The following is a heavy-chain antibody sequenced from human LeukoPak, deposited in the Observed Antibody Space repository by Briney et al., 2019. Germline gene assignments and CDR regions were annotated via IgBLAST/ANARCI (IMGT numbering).Heavy chain of an antibody. CDR2: IKQDGSEK. Sequence: GGSLRLSCAASRFTFSNYWMSWVRQAPGKGLEWVANIKQDGSEKYYVDSVKGRFTISRDNAKNSMYLQMNSLRAEDTAVYYCARERGYSSSWYTFWGQGTLVTVSS. CDR3: ARERGYSSSWYTF. D-gene: IGHD6-13*01. CDR1: RFTFSNYW. V-gene: IGHV3-7*01. J-gene: IGHJ4*02.